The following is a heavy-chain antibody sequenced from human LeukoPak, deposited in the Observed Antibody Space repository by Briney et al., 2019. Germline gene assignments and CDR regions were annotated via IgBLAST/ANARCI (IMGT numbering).Heavy chain of an antibody. CDR1: GFTFSDYY. CDR3: ARPPAYYDFWSGYHGDAFDI. D-gene: IGHD3-3*01. CDR2: ISSSGSTI. Sequence: GGSLRLSCAASGFTFSDYYMSWIRPAPGKGLEWVSYISSSGSTIYYADSVKGRFTISRDNAKNSLYLQMNSLRAEDTAVYYCARPPAYYDFWSGYHGDAFDIWGQGTMVTVSS. J-gene: IGHJ3*02. V-gene: IGHV3-11*01.